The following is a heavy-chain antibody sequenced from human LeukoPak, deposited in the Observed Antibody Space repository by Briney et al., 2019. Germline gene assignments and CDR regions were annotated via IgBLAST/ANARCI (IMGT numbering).Heavy chain of an antibody. Sequence: PSETLSLTCTVSGYSISSGYYWGWIRQSPGKGLEWIGSIYHSGNTYYNPSLKSRVTISVDTSKNQFFLNLNSVTAADTAVYYCARHFWSGCSYMDVWGKGTTVTVSS. J-gene: IGHJ6*03. D-gene: IGHD3-3*02. CDR3: ARHFWSGCSYMDV. CDR2: IYHSGNT. CDR1: GYSISSGYY. V-gene: IGHV4-38-2*02.